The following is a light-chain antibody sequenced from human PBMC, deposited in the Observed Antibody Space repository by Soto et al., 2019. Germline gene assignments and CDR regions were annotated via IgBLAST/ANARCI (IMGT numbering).Light chain of an antibody. J-gene: IGKJ1*01. CDR3: HQRQSWPRT. V-gene: IGKV3-11*01. CDR1: QAVNTR. CDR2: LAS. Sequence: ELVLTPSPATLSSFPGDRVTLSCRASQAVNTRLAWYQHKPGQAPRLLIYLASNRAAGVPARFSGSGSGTDFTLTISDVEPEDFAVYYCHQRQSWPRTFGQGTKVDIK.